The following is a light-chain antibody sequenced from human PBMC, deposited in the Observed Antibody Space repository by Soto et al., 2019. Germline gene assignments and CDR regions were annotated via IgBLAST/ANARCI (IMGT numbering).Light chain of an antibody. J-gene: IGLJ2*01. CDR3: QSYDTSLSGWVI. V-gene: IGLV1-40*01. CDR1: SSNIGARFD. Sequence: QSVLTQPPSVSGAPGQRVSISCTGSSSNIGARFDVHWYQQVAGAAPKLLIFDNKYRPSGVPARFSGSKSGTSASLVITGLQAEDEADHFCQSYDTSLSGWVIFGGGTKLTVL. CDR2: DNK.